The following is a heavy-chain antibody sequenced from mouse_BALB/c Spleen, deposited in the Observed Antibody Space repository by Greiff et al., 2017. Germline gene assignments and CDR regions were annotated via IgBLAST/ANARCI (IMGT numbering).Heavy chain of an antibody. Sequence: EVQVVESGGGLVKPGGSLKLSCAASGFTFSSYAMSWVRQTPEKRLEWVATISSGGSYTYYPDSVKGRFTISRDNAKNTLYLQMSSLRSEDTAMYYCARRATGTYYYAMDYWGQGTSVTVSS. J-gene: IGHJ4*01. V-gene: IGHV5-9-3*01. D-gene: IGHD4-1*02. CDR2: ISSGGSYT. CDR1: GFTFSSYA. CDR3: ARRATGTYYYAMDY.